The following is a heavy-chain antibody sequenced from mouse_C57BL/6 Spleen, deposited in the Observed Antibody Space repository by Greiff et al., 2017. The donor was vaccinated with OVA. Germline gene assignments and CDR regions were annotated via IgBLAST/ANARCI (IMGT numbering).Heavy chain of an antibody. CDR3: ARSKLTGTLYYAMDY. D-gene: IGHD4-1*01. CDR2: IHPNSGST. J-gene: IGHJ4*01. CDR1: GYTFTSYW. Sequence: VKLQESGAELVKPGASVKLSCKASGYTFTSYWMHWVKQRPGQGLEWIGMIHPNSGSTNYNEKFKSKATLTVDKSSSTAYMQLSSLTSEDSAVYYCARSKLTGTLYYAMDYWGQGTSVTVSS. V-gene: IGHV1-64*01.